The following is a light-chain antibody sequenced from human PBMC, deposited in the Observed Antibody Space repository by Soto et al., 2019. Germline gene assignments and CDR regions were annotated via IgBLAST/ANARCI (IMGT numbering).Light chain of an antibody. V-gene: IGLV3-25*02. CDR2: KDS. J-gene: IGLJ2*01. CDR3: QSADSSGTFPV. Sequence: SDELTQPPSVSVAPGQTARTTCSGDALPKQYVYWYQQKSGQAPVVVIHKDSERPSGIPERFSGSTSGTTVTLTISGVQAEDEADYYCQSADSSGTFPVFGGGTKVTVL. CDR1: ALPKQY.